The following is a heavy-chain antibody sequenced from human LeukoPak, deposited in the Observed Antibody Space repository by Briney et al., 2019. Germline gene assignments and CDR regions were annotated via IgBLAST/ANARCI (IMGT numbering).Heavy chain of an antibody. J-gene: IGHJ4*02. CDR2: ISADNGNT. CDR1: GGTFSSYA. CDR3: ARDQWLVSRGDY. Sequence: ASVKVSCKASGGTFSSYAISWVRQAPGQGLEWMGWISADNGNTKYAQKLQGRVTMTTDTSTSTAFMELRSLRSDDTAVYYCARDQWLVSRGDYWGQGTLVTVSS. V-gene: IGHV1-18*01. D-gene: IGHD6-19*01.